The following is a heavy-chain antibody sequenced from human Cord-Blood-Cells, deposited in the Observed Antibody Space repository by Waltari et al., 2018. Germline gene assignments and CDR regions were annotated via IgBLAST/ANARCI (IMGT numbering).Heavy chain of an antibody. CDR3: AREVGLSNWFDP. V-gene: IGHV4-59*01. J-gene: IGHJ5*02. Sequence: QVQLQESGPGLVKPSETLSLTCTVSGGSISSSYWGWIRQPPGKGLEWIGYIYYSGSTNYNPSLKSRVTISVDTSKNQFSLKLSSVTAADTAVYYCAREVGLSNWFDPWGQGTLVTVSS. CDR1: GGSISSSY. CDR2: IYYSGST.